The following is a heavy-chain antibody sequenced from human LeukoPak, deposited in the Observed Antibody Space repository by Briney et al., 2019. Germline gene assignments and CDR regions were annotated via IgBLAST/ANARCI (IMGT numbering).Heavy chain of an antibody. D-gene: IGHD3-22*01. CDR1: GGSFSGYY. CDR3: ARRGSRNYYDSSGAFDI. J-gene: IGHJ3*02. Sequence: SETLSLTCAVCGGSFSGYYWSWIRQPPGKGLEWIGEINHSGSTNYNPSLKSRVTISVDTSKNQFSLKLSSVTAADTAVYYCARRGSRNYYDSSGAFDIWGQGTMVTVSS. CDR2: INHSGST. V-gene: IGHV4-34*01.